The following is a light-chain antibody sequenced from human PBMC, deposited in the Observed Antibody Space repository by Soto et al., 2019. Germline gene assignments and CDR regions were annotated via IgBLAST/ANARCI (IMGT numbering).Light chain of an antibody. Sequence: QSVLTQPASGSGSPGQSITISCTGTSSDIGAYNYVSWYQQHPGKAPKLMIYDVNIRPSGVSNRFSGSKSGNTASLTISGLQAEDEADYYCSSYTSSSTLYVFGTGTKVTLL. CDR1: SSDIGAYNY. J-gene: IGLJ1*01. CDR2: DVN. V-gene: IGLV2-14*03. CDR3: SSYTSSSTLYV.